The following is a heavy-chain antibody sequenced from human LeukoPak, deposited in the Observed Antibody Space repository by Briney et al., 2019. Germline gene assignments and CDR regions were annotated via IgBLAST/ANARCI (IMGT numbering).Heavy chain of an antibody. CDR3: ARTRSGYSTLGY. Sequence: SETLPLTCTVSGDSISPYYWSWIRQPPGGGLEWIGYVFYTGSTNYNPSLKSRVTISVDTSRNQFSLKLTSVTAADTAVYYCARTRSGYSTLGYWGQGTLVTVSS. J-gene: IGHJ4*02. D-gene: IGHD1-26*01. CDR2: VFYTGST. CDR1: GDSISPYY. V-gene: IGHV4-59*01.